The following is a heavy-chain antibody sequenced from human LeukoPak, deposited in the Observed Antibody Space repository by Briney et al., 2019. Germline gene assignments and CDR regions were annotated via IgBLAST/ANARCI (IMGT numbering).Heavy chain of an antibody. CDR2: ISAYNGNT. V-gene: IGHV1-18*01. D-gene: IGHD3-22*01. CDR1: GCTFSSYA. CDR3: ARTPDSTYYYDSSGYLPLGY. Sequence: GASVKDSCKASGCTFSSYAISWVRQAPGQGLEWMGWISAYNGNTNYAQKLQGGVTMTTDTSTSTAYMELRSLRYDDTAVYNSARTPDSTYYYDSSGYLPLGYWGQGTLVTVSS. J-gene: IGHJ4*02.